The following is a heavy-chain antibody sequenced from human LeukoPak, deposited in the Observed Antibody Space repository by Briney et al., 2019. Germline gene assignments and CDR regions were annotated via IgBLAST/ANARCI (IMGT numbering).Heavy chain of an antibody. J-gene: IGHJ4*02. Sequence: PGGSLRLSCAASGSTFSSYAMHWVRQAPGKGLEWVAVISYDGSNKYYADSVKGRFTISRDNSKNTLYLQMNSLRAEDTAVYYCARENIVVVTAIAGFDYWGQGTLVTVSS. CDR1: GSTFSSYA. CDR3: ARENIVVVTAIAGFDY. V-gene: IGHV3-30*04. CDR2: ISYDGSNK. D-gene: IGHD2-21*02.